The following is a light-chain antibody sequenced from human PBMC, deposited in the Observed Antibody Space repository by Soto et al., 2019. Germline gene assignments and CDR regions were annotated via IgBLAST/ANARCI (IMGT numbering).Light chain of an antibody. CDR1: QAIRND. CDR3: LQHKVFPRT. V-gene: IGKV1-17*01. Sequence: DLQMNQSPSSLSASVGDRVTITCRASQAIRNDLAWYQQKPGRAPKRLIYGSFTFQSGVPTRFIGRGSGTEFTLTISILQPEDFANYYCLQHKVFPRTFGQGTKVEIK. CDR2: GSF. J-gene: IGKJ1*01.